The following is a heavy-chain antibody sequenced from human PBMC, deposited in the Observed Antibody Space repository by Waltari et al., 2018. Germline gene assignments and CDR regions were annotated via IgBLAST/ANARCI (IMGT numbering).Heavy chain of an antibody. CDR1: GGSFSGYY. Sequence: QVQLQQWGAGLLKPSETLSLTCAVYGGSFSGYYWSWIRQPPGKGLAWIGEINHRGSTNYSPSLKSRGTISVDTSKNQFSLKLSSVTAADTAVYYCARTYGSGSYPLSWDYYYGMDVWGQGTTVTVSS. D-gene: IGHD3-10*01. J-gene: IGHJ6*02. CDR3: ARTYGSGSYPLSWDYYYGMDV. V-gene: IGHV4-34*01. CDR2: INHRGST.